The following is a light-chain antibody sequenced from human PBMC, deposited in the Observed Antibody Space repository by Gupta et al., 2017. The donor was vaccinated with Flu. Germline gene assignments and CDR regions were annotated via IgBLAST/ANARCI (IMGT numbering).Light chain of an antibody. V-gene: IGKV3-11*01. J-gene: IGKJ4*01. CDR1: HSVNSS. CDR2: GAS. Sequence: EIVLTQSPATLSLSPGERATLSCRASHSVNSSLAWYQQKLGQAPRLLIFGASNRATGIPARFSGSRSETDFTLTINSLEPEDFAVYYCQQCANWPLTFGGGTKVEIK. CDR3: QQCANWPLT.